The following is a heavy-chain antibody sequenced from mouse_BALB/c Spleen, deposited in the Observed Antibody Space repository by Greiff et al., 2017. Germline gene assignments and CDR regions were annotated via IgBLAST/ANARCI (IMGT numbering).Heavy chain of an antibody. D-gene: IGHD4-1*01. CDR2: ISDGGSYT. V-gene: IGHV5-4*02. J-gene: IGHJ4*01. CDR3: ARWDEGGAMDY. CDR1: GFTFSDYY. Sequence: EVHLVESGGGLVTPGGSLKLSCAASGFTFSDYYMYWVRQTPEKRLEWVATISDGGSYTYYPDSVKGRFTISRDNAKNNLYLQMSSLKSEDTAMYYCARWDEGGAMDYWGQGTSVTVSS.